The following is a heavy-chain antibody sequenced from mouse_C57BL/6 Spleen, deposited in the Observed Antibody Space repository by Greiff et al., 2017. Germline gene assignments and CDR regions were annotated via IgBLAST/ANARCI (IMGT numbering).Heavy chain of an antibody. CDR2: IHPNRGST. Sequence: QVQLQQPGAELVKPGASVPLSCTASGYTFTSSWMPWVKQRPGQGLEWIGMIHPNRGSTNYNETFKSKATLTVDKTASTAYMRHSSLTSEDSAVYYCARTDSSGDPQPVDYWGQGTTLTVAS. CDR3: ARTDSSGDPQPVDY. D-gene: IGHD3-2*02. CDR1: GYTFTSSW. J-gene: IGHJ2*01. V-gene: IGHV1-64*01.